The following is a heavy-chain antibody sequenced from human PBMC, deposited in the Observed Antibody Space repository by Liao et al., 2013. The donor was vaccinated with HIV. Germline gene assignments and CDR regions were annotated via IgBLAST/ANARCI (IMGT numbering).Heavy chain of an antibody. V-gene: IGHV4-34*01. CDR1: GGSFSGYF. CDR2: INHSGST. J-gene: IGHJ1*01. D-gene: IGHD6-19*01. CDR3: ARGLFTSGWYPEYFQH. Sequence: QVQLQQWGAGLLKPSETLSLTCAVYGGSFSGYFWSWIRQPPGKGLEWIGEINHSGSTNYNPSLKSRVTISVDTSKSQFSLKLSSVTAADTAVYYCARGLFTSGWYPEYFQHWGQGTLVTVSS.